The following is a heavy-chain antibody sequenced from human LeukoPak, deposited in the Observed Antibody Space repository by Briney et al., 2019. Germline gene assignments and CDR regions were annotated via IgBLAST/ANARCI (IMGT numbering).Heavy chain of an antibody. D-gene: IGHD3-22*01. CDR2: SIGSGGSA. Sequence: GGSLRLSCVASGFTFSTYTMNWIRQAPGKGLEWVSGSIGSGGSAFYADSVKGRFTISRDNAKNSLYLQTNSLRAEDTAVYYCARAQYYSDSTGYYYLHYWGQGTLVTVSS. CDR1: GFTFSTYT. J-gene: IGHJ4*02. V-gene: IGHV3-23*01. CDR3: ARAQYYSDSTGYYYLHY.